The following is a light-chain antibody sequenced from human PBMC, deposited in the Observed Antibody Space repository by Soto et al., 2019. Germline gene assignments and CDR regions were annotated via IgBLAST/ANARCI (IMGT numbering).Light chain of an antibody. V-gene: IGKV1-39*01. CDR2: AAS. CDR1: ESINRH. CDR3: XXXYTALSIT. J-gene: IGKJ5*01. Sequence: DIQMTQSPSSLSASVGDRVTITCRASESINRHLNWYQQQPGKAPKLLIYAASSLQNGVPSRFXGGGSGTDFTLIITNLQPEXFAXXXXXXXYTALSITFGQGTRLEIK.